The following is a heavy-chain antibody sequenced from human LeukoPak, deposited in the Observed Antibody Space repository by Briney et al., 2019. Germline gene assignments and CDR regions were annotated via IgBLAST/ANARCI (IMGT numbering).Heavy chain of an antibody. V-gene: IGHV3-33*01. CDR1: GFTFSSYG. J-gene: IGHJ1*01. CDR3: ARDGLELRGFIYFQH. D-gene: IGHD1-7*01. Sequence: GRSLRLTCAASGFTFSSYGMPTVRQAPGQGLEWVAVIWYDGSNKFYADYAKGRFAISRDNSKNTLYLQMNSLRAEDTAVYYCARDGLELRGFIYFQHWGQGTLVTVSS. CDR2: IWYDGSNK.